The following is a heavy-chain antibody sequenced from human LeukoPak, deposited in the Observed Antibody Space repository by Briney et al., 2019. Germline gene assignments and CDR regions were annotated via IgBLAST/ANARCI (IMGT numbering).Heavy chain of an antibody. CDR1: GYTFTNYD. D-gene: IGHD3-3*01. Sequence: ASVKVSCKASGYTFTNYDISWVRQATGQGLEWVGWMNPNSGNTGYAQKFQGRITITRDTSISTAYMELSSLRSEDTAVYYCARVTTISNYYFDYWGQGTLVTVSS. V-gene: IGHV1-8*03. CDR2: MNPNSGNT. J-gene: IGHJ4*02. CDR3: ARVTTISNYYFDY.